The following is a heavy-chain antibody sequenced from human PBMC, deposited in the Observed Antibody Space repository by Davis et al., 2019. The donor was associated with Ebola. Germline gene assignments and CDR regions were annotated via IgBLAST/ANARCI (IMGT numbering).Heavy chain of an antibody. J-gene: IGHJ3*01. CDR1: GFIVSDKY. Sequence: GGSLRLSCAASGFIVSDKYMSWVRQAPGKGLEWVSTLGTSADTYYADSVKGRFTISRDNSKNTLHLQMNSLRVEDTAIYYCAKDTSNVWFDVWGQGTMVTVSS. V-gene: IGHV3-53*01. CDR2: LGTSADT. CDR3: AKDTSNVWFDV. D-gene: IGHD6-19*01.